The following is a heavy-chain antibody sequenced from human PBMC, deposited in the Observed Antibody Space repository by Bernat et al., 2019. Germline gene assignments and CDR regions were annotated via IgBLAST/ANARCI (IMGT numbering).Heavy chain of an antibody. V-gene: IGHV4-39*01. J-gene: IGHJ6*02. CDR3: ARQHCSSTSCYVGAYYYGMDV. D-gene: IGHD2-2*01. Sequence: QLQLQESGPGLVKPSETLSLTCTVSGGSISSSSYYWGWIRQPPGKGLEWIGSIYYSGSTYYNPSLKSRVTISVDTSKSQFSLKLSYVTAADTAVYYCARQHCSSTSCYVGAYYYGMDVWGQGTTVTVSS. CDR1: GGSISSSSYY. CDR2: IYYSGST.